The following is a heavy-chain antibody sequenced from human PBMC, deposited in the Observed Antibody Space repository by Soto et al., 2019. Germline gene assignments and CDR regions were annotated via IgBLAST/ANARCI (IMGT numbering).Heavy chain of an antibody. CDR2: VNHSGEA. CDR3: ARDRTVDYVDYYFDY. CDR1: GGSFRNYY. D-gene: IGHD4-17*01. J-gene: IGHJ4*02. V-gene: IGHV4-34*10. Sequence: SETLSLTCGVYGGSFRNYYWIWVRQPPGKGLEWIGEVNHSGEATYNPSLQSRLTMSVDRSKHQLSLKLSSVTAADTAVYYCARDRTVDYVDYYFDYWGRGTLVTVSS.